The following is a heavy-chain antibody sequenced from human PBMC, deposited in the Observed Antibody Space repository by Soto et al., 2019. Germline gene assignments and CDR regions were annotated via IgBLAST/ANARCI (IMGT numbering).Heavy chain of an antibody. CDR1: GGSISSYY. CDR3: ARGGGVYYFDY. CDR2: IYYSGIT. V-gene: IGHV4-59*01. D-gene: IGHD2-8*02. Sequence: QVQLQESGPGLVKPSETLSLTCTVSGGSISSYYWSWIRQPPGKGLEWIGYIYYSGITDYNPSLKSRVTISVDTSKSQCSLRLSSVTAADTAVYYCARGGGVYYFDYWGQGTRVTVSS. J-gene: IGHJ4*02.